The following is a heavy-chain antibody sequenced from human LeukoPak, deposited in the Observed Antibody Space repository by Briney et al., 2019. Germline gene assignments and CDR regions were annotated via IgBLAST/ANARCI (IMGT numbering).Heavy chain of an antibody. CDR3: AKDRSIGTYYTFDH. J-gene: IGHJ4*02. CDR1: GFTFSSYG. Sequence: GGSLRLSCAASGFTFSSYGMHWVPQAPGKELEWVAFIRYDGTNKYYADSVKCRFTVSRDNSKNSLYLQMSSLAAADTAVYYCAKDRSIGTYYTFDHWGQGTLVTVSS. V-gene: IGHV3-30*02. CDR2: IRYDGTNK. D-gene: IGHD1-26*01.